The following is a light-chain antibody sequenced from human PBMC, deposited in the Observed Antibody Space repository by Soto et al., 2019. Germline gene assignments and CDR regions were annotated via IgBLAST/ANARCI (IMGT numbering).Light chain of an antibody. CDR2: GAS. CDR3: QQYGSSPRT. Sequence: EIVLTQSPGSLSLSPGERATLSCRVSQSVSSSHLAWYQQKPGQAPRLLMYGASSRATGIPDRFSDSGSGTEFTLTISRLEPEDLAVYYCQQYGSSPRTFGQGTKVEIK. V-gene: IGKV3-20*01. J-gene: IGKJ1*01. CDR1: QSVSSSH.